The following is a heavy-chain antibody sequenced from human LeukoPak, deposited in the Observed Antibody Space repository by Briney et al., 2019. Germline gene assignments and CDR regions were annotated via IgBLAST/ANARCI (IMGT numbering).Heavy chain of an antibody. CDR1: GGSISSGSYY. V-gene: IGHV4-61*02. CDR2: IYTSGST. D-gene: IGHD5-18*01. Sequence: PSETLSLTCTVSGGSISSGSYYWSWIRQPAGKGLEWIGRIYTSGSTNYNPSLKSRVTISVDTSNNQIFLKLTFVTAADTAVYYCAREGERGYSYGYFHWGQGALVTVSS. CDR3: AREGERGYSYGYFH. J-gene: IGHJ4*02.